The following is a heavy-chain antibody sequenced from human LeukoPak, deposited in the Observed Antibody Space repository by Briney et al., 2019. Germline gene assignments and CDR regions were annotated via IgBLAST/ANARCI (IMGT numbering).Heavy chain of an antibody. CDR2: VKEDGSQK. CDR3: AREAY. Sequence: GGSLRLSCAASGFTFSRYWMSWVRQAPGKGLEWVASVKEDGSQKNYVDTVRGRFTISRDNAKKSLVLQMNSLRVDDTAVYYCAREAYWGPGILVTVSS. V-gene: IGHV3-7*01. J-gene: IGHJ4*02. CDR1: GFTFSRYW.